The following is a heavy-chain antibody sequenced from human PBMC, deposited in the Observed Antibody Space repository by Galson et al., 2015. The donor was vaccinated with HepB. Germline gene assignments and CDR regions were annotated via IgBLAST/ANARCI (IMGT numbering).Heavy chain of an antibody. V-gene: IGHV1-69*04. CDR2: IIPILGIA. Sequence: SVKVSCKASGGTFSSYAISWVRQAPGQGLEWMGRIIPILGIANYAQKFQGRVTITADKSTSTAYMELSSLRSEDAAVYYCARSLGGLYYYGSGSPGAEYFQHWGQGTLVTVSS. D-gene: IGHD3-10*01. CDR1: GGTFSSYA. CDR3: ARSLGGLYYYGSGSPGAEYFQH. J-gene: IGHJ1*01.